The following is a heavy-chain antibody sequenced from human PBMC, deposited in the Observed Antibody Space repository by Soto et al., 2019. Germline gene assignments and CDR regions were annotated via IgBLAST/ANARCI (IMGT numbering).Heavy chain of an antibody. CDR3: ASGMLVRAAYCVDV. D-gene: IGHD6-25*01. CDR2: TYYRSKWYY. CDR1: GDSVTGNTAG. V-gene: IGHV6-1*01. J-gene: IGHJ6*02. Sequence: SQTLSLTCVISGDSVTGNTAGWNWIRQSPSRGLEWLGRTYYRSKWYYDYAGSVKGRMTINPDTSRNQFSLQLNSVSPEDTAVYYCASGMLVRAAYCVDVWRQGTTVNVSS.